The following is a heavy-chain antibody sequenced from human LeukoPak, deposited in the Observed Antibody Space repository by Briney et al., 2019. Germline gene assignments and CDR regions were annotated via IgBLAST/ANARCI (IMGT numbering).Heavy chain of an antibody. J-gene: IGHJ4*02. Sequence: GGSLRLFCAASGFIFSTYGMHWVRQAPGKGLEWVAFIRSDGSNQYYADSVKGRFTFSRDNSKNTLYLQMSSLGADDTAVYYCVKDGGSGSYYGFDYWGQGTLVTVSS. CDR3: VKDGGSGSYYGFDY. V-gene: IGHV3-30*02. CDR1: GFIFSTYG. CDR2: IRSDGSNQ. D-gene: IGHD3-22*01.